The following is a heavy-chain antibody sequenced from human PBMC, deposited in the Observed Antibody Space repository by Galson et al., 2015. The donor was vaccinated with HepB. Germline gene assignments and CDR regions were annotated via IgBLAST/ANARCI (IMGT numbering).Heavy chain of an antibody. CDR2: IWYDGSNN. V-gene: IGHV3-33*01. CDR3: ARDYEGGWLDP. Sequence: GFTFNTYGMHWVRQAPGEGLEWVAVIWYDGSNNYYADSVKGRFTISRDDSKNALYLQMNSLRVEDTAVYYCARDYEGGWLDPWGQGTLVTVSS. CDR1: GFTFNTYG. J-gene: IGHJ5*02. D-gene: IGHD3-16*01.